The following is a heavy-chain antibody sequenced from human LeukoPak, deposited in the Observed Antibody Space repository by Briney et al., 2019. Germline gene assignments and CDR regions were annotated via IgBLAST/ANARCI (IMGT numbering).Heavy chain of an antibody. Sequence: PSETLSLTCTVSGYSITSGYYWGWIRQPPGKGLEWIGSIYHSGSTYYNPSLKSRVTISVETSKNQLSLKLSSVTAADTAVYYCARGAPRGYSYGFYYYYMDVWGKGTTVTVSS. CDR2: IYHSGST. CDR1: GYSITSGYY. CDR3: ARGAPRGYSYGFYYYYMDV. J-gene: IGHJ6*03. V-gene: IGHV4-38-2*02. D-gene: IGHD5-18*01.